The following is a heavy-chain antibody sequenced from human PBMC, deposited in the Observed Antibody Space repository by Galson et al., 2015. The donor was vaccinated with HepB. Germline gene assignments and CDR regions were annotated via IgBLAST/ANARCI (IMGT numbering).Heavy chain of an antibody. J-gene: IGHJ5*02. CDR2: IDPSDSYT. D-gene: IGHD2-2*02. CDR1: GYSFTSYW. CDR3: ARQRYCSSTSCYTNWFDP. V-gene: IGHV5-10-1*01. Sequence: QSGAEVKKPGESLRISCTGSGYSFTSYWISWVRQMPGKGLEWMGRIDPSDSYTNYSPSFQGHVTISADKSISTAYLQWSSLKASDTAMYYCARQRYCSSTSCYTNWFDPWGQGTLVTVSS.